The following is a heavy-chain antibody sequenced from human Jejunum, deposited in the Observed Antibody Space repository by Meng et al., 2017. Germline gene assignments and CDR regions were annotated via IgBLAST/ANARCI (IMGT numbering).Heavy chain of an antibody. D-gene: IGHD5-12*01. V-gene: IGHV4-31*03. Sequence: VRLQQSGPGLGKPSQPLSPTCSVSGGSITTGGYYWSWIRQHPGKGLEWIGHIYYSGSTHYNPSLKSRVTISIDTSQNQFSLKLSSVTAADTAVYYCARGDTGYSGYVFGYWGQGTLVTVSS. J-gene: IGHJ4*02. CDR3: ARGDTGYSGYVFGY. CDR1: GGSITTGGYY. CDR2: IYYSGST.